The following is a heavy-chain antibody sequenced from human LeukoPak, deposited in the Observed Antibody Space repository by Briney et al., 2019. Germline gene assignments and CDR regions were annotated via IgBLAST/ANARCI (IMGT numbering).Heavy chain of an antibody. D-gene: IGHD1-14*01. CDR2: IRYDGSNT. J-gene: IGHJ4*02. V-gene: IGHV3-30*02. CDR3: AKVEPGGYFDY. Sequence: PGGSLRLSCAASGFTFSSYGMHWVRQAPGKGLEWGAFIRYDGSNTYYADSVKGRFTISRDNSKNTLYLQMNSLRAEDRAVYYCAKVEPGGYFDYWGQGTLVTVS. CDR1: GFTFSSYG.